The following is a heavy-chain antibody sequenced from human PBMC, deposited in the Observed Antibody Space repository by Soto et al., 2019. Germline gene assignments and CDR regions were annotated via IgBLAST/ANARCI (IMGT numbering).Heavy chain of an antibody. J-gene: IGHJ4*02. CDR3: ARGSSPTIPLDY. D-gene: IGHD3-10*01. Sequence: QVQLVQSGAEVKKPGSSVKVSCKASGDTFSSYAISWVRQANGQGLEWMGGIIPIFGTANYAQKFQGRVTITADESTSTAYIELSSLRSEDTAVYYCARGSSPTIPLDYWGQGTLVTVSS. CDR1: GDTFSSYA. CDR2: IIPIFGTA. V-gene: IGHV1-69*12.